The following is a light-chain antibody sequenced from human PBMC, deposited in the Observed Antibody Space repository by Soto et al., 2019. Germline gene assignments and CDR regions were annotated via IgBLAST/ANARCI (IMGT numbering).Light chain of an antibody. CDR2: AAS. CDR3: QQRSNWYT. Sequence: DIQMTQSPSSLSASVGDRVTITCRASQSISSYLNWYQQKPGKAPKLLIYAASSLQSGVPSRFSGSGSGTDFTLTISSLEPEDFGVYYCQQRSNWYTFGQGTKLEIK. V-gene: IGKV1-39*01. J-gene: IGKJ2*01. CDR1: QSISSY.